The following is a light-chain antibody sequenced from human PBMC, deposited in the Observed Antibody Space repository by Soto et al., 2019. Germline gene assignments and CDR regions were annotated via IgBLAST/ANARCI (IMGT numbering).Light chain of an antibody. CDR2: GAF. V-gene: IGKV3-15*01. J-gene: IGKJ2*01. CDR1: QSVTTN. Sequence: ETVLTQSPATLSVSPGERATFSCKASQSVTTNLAWYQQKPGQVPRLLIYGAFTRATGIPARFSGSGSGTEFTLSISSRQSEEFAIYHCQQYHSWPHTFGQGTKLEIK. CDR3: QQYHSWPHT.